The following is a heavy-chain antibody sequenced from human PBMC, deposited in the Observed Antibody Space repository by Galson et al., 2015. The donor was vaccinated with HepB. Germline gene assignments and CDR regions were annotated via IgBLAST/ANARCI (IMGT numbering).Heavy chain of an antibody. CDR2: IWYDGSTK. J-gene: IGHJ3*02. V-gene: IGHV3-33*01. D-gene: IGHD2-15*01. Sequence: SLRLSCAASGLTFSSYGMHWVRKAPGKGLEWAAVIWYDGSTKYYADSVKGRFTISRDNSKNTLYPQMNSLRAEDTAVYYCASTYCIGGSCYGDFDIWGQGTMVTVSS. CDR3: ASTYCIGGSCYGDFDI. CDR1: GLTFSSYG.